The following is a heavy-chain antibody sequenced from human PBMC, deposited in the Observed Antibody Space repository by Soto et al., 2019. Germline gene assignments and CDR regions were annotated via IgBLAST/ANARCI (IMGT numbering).Heavy chain of an antibody. D-gene: IGHD6-13*01. V-gene: IGHV4-38-2*01. J-gene: IGHJ5*02. Sequence: SFTCAVSGYSINSVDYWGWIRQPPGKGLEWIGSIYHSGSTYKNPSLKSRVTLSLDTSKNHLSLRLSSVTAADTAVYYCARVVYSMSGSWFAPRGQGTLGTVSS. CDR2: IYHSGST. CDR3: ARVVYSMSGSWFAP. CDR1: GYSINSVDY.